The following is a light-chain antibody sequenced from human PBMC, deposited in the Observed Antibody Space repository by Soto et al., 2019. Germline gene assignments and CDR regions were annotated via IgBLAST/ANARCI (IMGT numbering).Light chain of an antibody. CDR2: GAS. V-gene: IGKV3-15*01. CDR3: QQFNNWPQWT. Sequence: EIVMTQSPATLSVSPGERATLSCRASQSVSSNLAWYQQRPGQAPRLLIYGASTRATCIPARFSGSGSEAQFTRTISILQSEDFAVYYCQQFNNWPQWTFGQGINVEIK. J-gene: IGKJ1*01. CDR1: QSVSSN.